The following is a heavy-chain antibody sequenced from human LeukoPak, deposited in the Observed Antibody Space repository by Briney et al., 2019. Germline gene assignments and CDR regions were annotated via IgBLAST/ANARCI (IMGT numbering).Heavy chain of an antibody. D-gene: IGHD3-3*01. V-gene: IGHV1-46*01. CDR1: GYTFTSYG. CDR2: INPSGGST. CDR3: ARDQPRFLEWLPQPAYAFDI. Sequence: GASVKVSCKASGYTFTSYGISWVRQAPGQGLEWMGIINPSGGSTSYAQKFQGRVTMTRDMSTSTVYMELSSLRSEDTAVYYCARDQPRFLEWLPQPAYAFDIWGQGTMVTVSS. J-gene: IGHJ3*02.